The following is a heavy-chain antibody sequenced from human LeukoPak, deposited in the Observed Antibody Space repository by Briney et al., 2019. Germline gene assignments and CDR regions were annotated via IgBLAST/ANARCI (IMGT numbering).Heavy chain of an antibody. Sequence: GGSLRLSCADSGYTFTSYGISWVRQAPGQGLEWMGWISAYNGNTNYAQKLQGRVTMTTDTSTSTAYMELRSLRSDDTAVYYCARDLTFGVVWASWFDPWGQGTLVTVSS. CDR2: ISAYNGNT. CDR3: ARDLTFGVVWASWFDP. D-gene: IGHD3-3*01. CDR1: GYTFTSYG. J-gene: IGHJ5*02. V-gene: IGHV1-18*01.